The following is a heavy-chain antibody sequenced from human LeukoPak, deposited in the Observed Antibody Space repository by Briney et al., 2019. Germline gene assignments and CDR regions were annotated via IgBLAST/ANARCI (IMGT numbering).Heavy chain of an antibody. J-gene: IGHJ4*02. Sequence: ASVKVSCKASGYTFTSYYMHWVRQAPGQGLEWMGIINPSGGSTSYAQKLQGRVTMTRDTSTSTVYMELSSLRSEDTAVYYCASSGGGDYYDSSGYYPFDYWGQGTLVTVSS. CDR2: INPSGGST. D-gene: IGHD3-22*01. V-gene: IGHV1-46*01. CDR3: ASSGGGDYYDSSGYYPFDY. CDR1: GYTFTSYY.